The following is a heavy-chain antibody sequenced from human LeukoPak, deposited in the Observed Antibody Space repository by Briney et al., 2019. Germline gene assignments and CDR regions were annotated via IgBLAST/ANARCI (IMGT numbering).Heavy chain of an antibody. Sequence: GGSLRLSCAASGFTFSNFWMHWVRQAPGKGLVWVALIYGDGSFTRYADSVKGRFTISRDNAKNTVYLQMNSPRAEDTAVYYCARDISNGIDYWGQGTLVTVSS. CDR1: GFTFSNFW. CDR2: IYGDGSFT. CDR3: ARDISNGIDY. D-gene: IGHD2/OR15-2a*01. J-gene: IGHJ4*02. V-gene: IGHV3-74*01.